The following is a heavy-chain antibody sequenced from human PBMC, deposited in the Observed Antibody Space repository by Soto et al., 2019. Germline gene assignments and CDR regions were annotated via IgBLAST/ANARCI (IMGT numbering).Heavy chain of an antibody. CDR1: GFAFSSYV. CDR2: VSYSDGST. CDR3: ATPTVATPYYFDS. D-gene: IGHD4-17*01. Sequence: EVQLLESGGGLVQPGGSLRLSCAASGFAFSSYVMSWVRQAPGKGLEWVSAVSYSDGSTYYADSVKGRFAISRDNSKNTVYLQMNSLRAEDTAIYYCATPTVATPYYFDSWGQGTLVTVSS. J-gene: IGHJ4*02. V-gene: IGHV3-23*01.